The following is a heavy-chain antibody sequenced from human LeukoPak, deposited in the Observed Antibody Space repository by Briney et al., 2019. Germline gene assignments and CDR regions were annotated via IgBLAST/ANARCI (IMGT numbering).Heavy chain of an antibody. CDR1: GGSISIYY. J-gene: IGHJ3*02. D-gene: IGHD5-24*01. CDR3: ARRCRDGYNLNAFDI. V-gene: IGHV4-59*08. CDR2: IYYSGST. Sequence: SETLSLTCTVSGGSISIYYWSWIRQPPGKGLEWIGYIYYSGSTNYNPSLKSRVTISVDTSKNQFSLKLSSVTAADTAVYYCARRCRDGYNLNAFDIWGQGTMVTVSS.